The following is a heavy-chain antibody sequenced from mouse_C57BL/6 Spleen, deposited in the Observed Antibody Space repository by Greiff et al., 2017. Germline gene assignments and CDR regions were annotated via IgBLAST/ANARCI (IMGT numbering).Heavy chain of an antibody. CDR1: GYAFTNYL. Sequence: VQLQQSGAELVRPGTSVKVSCKASGYAFTNYLIEWVKQRPGQGLEWIGVINPGSGSTNYNEKFKGKATLTADKSSSTAYMQLSSLTSEDSAVYFCAKGFAYWGQGTLVTVSA. J-gene: IGHJ3*01. CDR2: INPGSGST. CDR3: AKGFAY. V-gene: IGHV1-54*01.